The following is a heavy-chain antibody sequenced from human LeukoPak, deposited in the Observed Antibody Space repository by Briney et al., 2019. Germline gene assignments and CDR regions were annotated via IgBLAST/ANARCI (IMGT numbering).Heavy chain of an antibody. CDR3: AKASRFYGMDV. V-gene: IGHV3-23*01. CDR2: IWASGGST. Sequence: GGSLRLSCAASGFTFSSYAMSWVRQAPGKGLEWVSVIWASGGSTDYADSVKGRFTISRDNSRNTLYLQMNSLRVEDTAAYFCAKASRFYGMDVWGQGTTVTVSS. D-gene: IGHD4-17*01. CDR1: GFTFSSYA. J-gene: IGHJ6*02.